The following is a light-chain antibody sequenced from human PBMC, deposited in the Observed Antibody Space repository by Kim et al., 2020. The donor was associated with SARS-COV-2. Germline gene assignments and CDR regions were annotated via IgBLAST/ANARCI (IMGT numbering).Light chain of an antibody. CDR1: KLGDKY. CDR3: QAWDSSTVV. J-gene: IGLJ2*01. CDR2: QDS. V-gene: IGLV3-1*01. Sequence: VSPGQTARITCSGDKLGDKYTCWYQQKPGQSPVLVIYQDSKRPSGIPERFSGSNSGNTATLTISGTQAMDEADYYCQAWDSSTVVFGGGTQLTVL.